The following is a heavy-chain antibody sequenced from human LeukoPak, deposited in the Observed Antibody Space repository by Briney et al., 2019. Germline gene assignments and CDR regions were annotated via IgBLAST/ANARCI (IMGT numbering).Heavy chain of an antibody. J-gene: IGHJ4*02. CDR3: ARGPDFYDSSGYYPI. CDR2: INHSGST. CDR1: GGSVRNYY. Sequence: SETLSLTCAVYGGSVRNYYWSWIRHPPAQGLDFIWEINHSGSTKYNPSLKRPVTISVDRSKNQFSLKLSSVTAADTAVYYCARGPDFYDSSGYYPIWGQGTLVTVSS. V-gene: IGHV4-34*01. D-gene: IGHD3-22*01.